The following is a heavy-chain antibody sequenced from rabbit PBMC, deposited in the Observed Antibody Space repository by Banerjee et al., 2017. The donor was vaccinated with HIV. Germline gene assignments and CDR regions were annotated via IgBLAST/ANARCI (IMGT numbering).Heavy chain of an antibody. CDR3: ARTGYVGYGFDL. J-gene: IGHJ4*01. D-gene: IGHD6-1*01. CDR1: GFSFSSSYW. Sequence: QSLEESGGDLVQPGASMTLTCTASGFSFSSSYWICWVRQAPGKGLEWVACIDAGDSGSTYYASWAKGRFTISKTSSTTVTLQMTSLTAADTATYFCARTGYVGYGFDLWGPGTLVTVS. V-gene: IGHV1S40*01. CDR2: IDAGDSGST.